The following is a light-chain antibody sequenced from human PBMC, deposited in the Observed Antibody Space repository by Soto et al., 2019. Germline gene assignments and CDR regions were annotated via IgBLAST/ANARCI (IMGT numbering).Light chain of an antibody. CDR2: GAS. Sequence: EIVLTQSPRTLSLSPGESATLSCTASQSVRSNSLAWYQQKPGQAPRLLMFGASGRATGTPPRFSGRGSGTDLTLTISRPEPEDFAVYYCQQYGTSPLTFGGGTKVDI. CDR1: QSVRSNS. V-gene: IGKV3-20*01. CDR3: QQYGTSPLT. J-gene: IGKJ4*01.